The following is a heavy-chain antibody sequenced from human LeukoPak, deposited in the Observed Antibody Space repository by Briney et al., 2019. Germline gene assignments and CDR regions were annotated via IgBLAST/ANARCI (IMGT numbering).Heavy chain of an antibody. CDR1: GFTFSSYG. V-gene: IGHV3-30*18. Sequence: GGSLRLSCAASGFTFSSYGMHWVRQAPGKGLEWVAVISYDGSNKYYADSVKGRFTISRDNSKNTLYLQMNSLRAEDTAVYYCAKDIWVVAATRGYFDYWGQGTLVTVSS. CDR2: ISYDGSNK. J-gene: IGHJ4*02. D-gene: IGHD2-15*01. CDR3: AKDIWVVAATRGYFDY.